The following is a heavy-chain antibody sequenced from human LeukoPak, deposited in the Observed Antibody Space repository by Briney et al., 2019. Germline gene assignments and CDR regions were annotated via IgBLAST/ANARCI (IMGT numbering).Heavy chain of an antibody. V-gene: IGHV1-69*13. D-gene: IGHD5-12*01. J-gene: IGHJ3*02. CDR3: ARGRGRSGYDLSAFDI. CDR1: GGTFSSYA. Sequence: SVKVSCKASGGTFSSYAISWVRQAPGQGLEWMGGIIPIFGTANYAQKFQGRVTITADESTSTAYMELSSLRSEDTAVYYCARGRGRSGYDLSAFDIWGQGTMVTVSS. CDR2: IIPIFGTA.